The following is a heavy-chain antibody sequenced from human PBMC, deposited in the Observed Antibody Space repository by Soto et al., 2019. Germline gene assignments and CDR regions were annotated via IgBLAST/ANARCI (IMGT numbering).Heavy chain of an antibody. CDR2: IYYSGST. D-gene: IGHD3-3*01. CDR1: GGSISSYY. CDR3: AREVTIGYYFDY. V-gene: IGHV4-59*01. J-gene: IGHJ4*02. Sequence: SETLSLTCTVSGGSISSYYWSWIRQPPGKGLEWIGYIYYSGSTNYNPSLKSRVTISVDTSKNQFSLRLSSVTAADTAVYYCAREVTIGYYFDYWGQGTLVTVS.